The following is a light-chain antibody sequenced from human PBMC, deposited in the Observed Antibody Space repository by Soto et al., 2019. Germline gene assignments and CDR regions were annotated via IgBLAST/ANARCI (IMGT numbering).Light chain of an antibody. CDR1: QSVSSSY. J-gene: IGKJ1*01. CDR2: GAS. CDR3: QHYGSSPQWT. Sequence: EIVLTQSPGTLSLSPGERATLSCRASQSVSSSYLAWYQQKPGQAPRLLIYGASSRATGIPDRFSGSGSGTDFTLTISRLEPEDFAVYYCQHYGSSPQWTFGQGTKV. V-gene: IGKV3-20*01.